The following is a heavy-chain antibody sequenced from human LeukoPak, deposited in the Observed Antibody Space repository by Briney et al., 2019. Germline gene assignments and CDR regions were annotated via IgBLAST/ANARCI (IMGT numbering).Heavy chain of an antibody. CDR3: ATGGQWPNGHSDY. J-gene: IGHJ4*02. Sequence: GGSLRLSCAASGFTLSSNAMTWVRQAPGKGLEWVSAISGSGGSTYYAASVKGRFTFSRDNSKNTLYLQMNSLRAEDTAVYHCATGGQWPNGHSDYWGQGTLVTVSS. CDR1: GFTLSSNA. V-gene: IGHV3-23*01. CDR2: ISGSGGST. D-gene: IGHD6-19*01.